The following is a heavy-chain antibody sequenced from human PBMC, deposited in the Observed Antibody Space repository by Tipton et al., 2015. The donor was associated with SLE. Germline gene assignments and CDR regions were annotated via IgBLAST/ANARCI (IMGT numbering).Heavy chain of an antibody. CDR2: IYNSGIT. CDR3: VKSVVVVSPRYYYYYMDV. CDR1: GDSFSSGSSS. V-gene: IGHV4-61*02. Sequence: TLSLTCTVSGDSFSSGSSSWNWVRQPAGKGLEWIGLIYNSGITNYNPSLQSRVTLSVDMSKNQFSLRLSSVTAADTGVYYCVKSVVVVSPRYYYYYMDVWGKGTTVTVSS. D-gene: IGHD2-15*01. J-gene: IGHJ6*03.